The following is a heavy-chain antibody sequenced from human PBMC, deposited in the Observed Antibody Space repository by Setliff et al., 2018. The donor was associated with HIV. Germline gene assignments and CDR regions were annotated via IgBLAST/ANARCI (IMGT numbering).Heavy chain of an antibody. Sequence: GASVKVSCKASGYTFTSYDINWVRQATGQGLEWMGWMNPNSGNTGYAQKLQGRVTMTTDTSTSTAYMELRSLRSDDTAVYYCARDAYSSGWYGFYLAHDAYFHSGMDVWGQGTTVTVSS. J-gene: IGHJ6*02. CDR1: GYTFTSYD. CDR3: ARDAYSSGWYGFYLAHDAYFHSGMDV. D-gene: IGHD6-19*01. CDR2: MNPNSGNT. V-gene: IGHV1-8*01.